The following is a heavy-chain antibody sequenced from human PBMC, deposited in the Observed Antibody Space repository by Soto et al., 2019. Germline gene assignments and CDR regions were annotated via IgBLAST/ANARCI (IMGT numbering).Heavy chain of an antibody. J-gene: IGHJ4*02. V-gene: IGHV5-10-1*03. CDR3: ARHYTYSSSPLDS. CDR2: IDPVDSYT. D-gene: IGHD6-6*01. CDR1: GYTFTNYW. Sequence: EVQLVQSGAEMKKPGESLRISCKGSGYTFTNYWITWVRQMPGKGLEWVGRIDPVDSYTHYNPSLQGHVTISADRSISTAYLQWSGLRASDTAIYYCARHYTYSSSPLDSWGQGTLVTVSS.